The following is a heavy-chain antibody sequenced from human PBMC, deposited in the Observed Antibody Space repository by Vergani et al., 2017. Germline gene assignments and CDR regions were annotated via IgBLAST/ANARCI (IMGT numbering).Heavy chain of an antibody. Sequence: QVQLAESGGGRVQPGRSLRLSCAASGFSFSSHAIHWVRQAPGKGLEWVAVISNDGSKKYYADSVKGRFTISRDNYKNTLDLQMNSLRTQDTAVYYCAKEGSVTSGSPQYNFYMDVWGKGTTVTVS. J-gene: IGHJ6*03. V-gene: IGHV3-30*18. D-gene: IGHD3-10*01. CDR2: ISNDGSKK. CDR3: AKEGSVTSGSPQYNFYMDV. CDR1: GFSFSSHA.